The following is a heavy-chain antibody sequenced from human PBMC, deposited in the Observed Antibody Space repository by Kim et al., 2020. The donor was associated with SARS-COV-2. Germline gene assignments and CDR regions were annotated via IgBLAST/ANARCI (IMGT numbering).Heavy chain of an antibody. Sequence: SETLSLTCTVSYGSVSSGNYYWSWIRQPPGKRLEWIGNIYYTGSANYNPSLKSRVTISLDMSKNQFSLKLRSVTAADTAVYYCVRDNYHASKGLDYWGQGTLVTVSS. CDR2: IYYTGSA. CDR3: VRDNYHASKGLDY. D-gene: IGHD4-4*01. CDR1: YGSVSSGNYY. V-gene: IGHV4-61*01. J-gene: IGHJ4*02.